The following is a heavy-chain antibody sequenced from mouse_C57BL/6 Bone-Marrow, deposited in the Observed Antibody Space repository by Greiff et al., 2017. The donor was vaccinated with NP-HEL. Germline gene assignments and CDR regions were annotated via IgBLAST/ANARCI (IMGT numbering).Heavy chain of an antibody. D-gene: IGHD2-4*01. V-gene: IGHV1-50*01. CDR2: IDPSDSYT. CDR3: AKGGLRDWFAY. J-gene: IGHJ3*01. CDR1: GYTFTSYW. Sequence: QVQLQQPGAELVRPGASVKLSCKASGYTFTSYWMQWVKQRPGQGLEWIGEIDPSDSYTNYTQKFKGKATLTVDTSSSTAYMQLSSLTSEDSAVYYGAKGGLRDWFAYWGQGTPVTVSA.